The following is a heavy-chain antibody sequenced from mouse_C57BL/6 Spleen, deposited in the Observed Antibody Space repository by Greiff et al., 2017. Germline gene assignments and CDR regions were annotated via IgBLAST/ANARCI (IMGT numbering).Heavy chain of an antibody. J-gene: IGHJ4*01. Sequence: QVQLQQPGAELVKPGASVKLSCKASGYTFTSYWMHWVKPRPGQGLEWIGMIHPNSGSTNYNEKFKSKATLTVDKSSSTAYMQLSSLTSEDSAVYYCARGGYGDGYREYAMDYWGQGTSVTVSS. V-gene: IGHV1-64*01. CDR2: IHPNSGST. CDR1: GYTFTSYW. D-gene: IGHD2-13*01. CDR3: ARGGYGDGYREYAMDY.